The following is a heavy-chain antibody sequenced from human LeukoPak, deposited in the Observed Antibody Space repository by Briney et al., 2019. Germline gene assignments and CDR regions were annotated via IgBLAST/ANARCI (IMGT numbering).Heavy chain of an antibody. J-gene: IGHJ3*01. Sequence: GESLKISCKGSGYSFTSYWIGWVRQMSGKGLEWMGIIYPSDSDTRYSPSFQGQVTISADKSINTAYLQWSSLEASDTAMYYCARLPRYDGSVVILAFDFWGQGTMVAVS. D-gene: IGHD2-21*01. CDR2: IYPSDSDT. CDR3: ARLPRYDGSVVILAFDF. CDR1: GYSFTSYW. V-gene: IGHV5-51*01.